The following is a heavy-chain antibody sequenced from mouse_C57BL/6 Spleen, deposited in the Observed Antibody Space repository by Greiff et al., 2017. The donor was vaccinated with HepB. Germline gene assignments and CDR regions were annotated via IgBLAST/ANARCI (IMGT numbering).Heavy chain of an antibody. J-gene: IGHJ4*01. CDR2: IDPETGGT. CDR1: GYTFTDYE. CDR3: TRRGLSYAMDY. Sequence: VQLQQSGAELVRPGASVTLSCKASGYTFTDYEMHWVKQTPVHGLEWIGAIDPETGGTAYNQKFKGKAILTADKSSSTAYMELRSLTSEDSAVYYCTRRGLSYAMDYWGQGTSVTVSS. V-gene: IGHV1-15*01.